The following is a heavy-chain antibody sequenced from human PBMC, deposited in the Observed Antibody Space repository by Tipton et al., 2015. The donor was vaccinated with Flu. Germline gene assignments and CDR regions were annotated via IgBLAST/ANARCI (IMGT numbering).Heavy chain of an antibody. Sequence: GSLRLSCAASGFTFSSYAMSWVRQAPGKGLEWVSAISGSGGSTYYADSVKGRFTISRDNSKNTLYLQMNSLRAEDTAVYYCAKRPYGDFWSGYQYYYYMDVWGKGTTVTVSS. J-gene: IGHJ6*03. D-gene: IGHD3-3*01. CDR1: GFTFSSYA. CDR2: ISGSGGST. CDR3: AKRPYGDFWSGYQYYYYMDV. V-gene: IGHV3-23*01.